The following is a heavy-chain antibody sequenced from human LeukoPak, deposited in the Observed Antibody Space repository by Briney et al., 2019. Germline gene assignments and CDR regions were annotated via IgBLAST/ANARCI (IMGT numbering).Heavy chain of an antibody. J-gene: IGHJ5*02. CDR3: AREYGGYSNWFDP. CDR2: INHSGST. CDR1: GGSFSGYY. Sequence: SSETLSLTCAVYGGSFSGYYWSWIRQPPGKGLEWIGEINHSGSTNYNPSLKSRVTISVDTSKNQFSLKLSSVTAADTAVYYCAREYGGYSNWFDPWGQGTLVTVSS. V-gene: IGHV4-34*01. D-gene: IGHD6-13*01.